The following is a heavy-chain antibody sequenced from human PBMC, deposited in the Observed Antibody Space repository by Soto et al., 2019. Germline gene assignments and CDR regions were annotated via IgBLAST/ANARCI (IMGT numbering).Heavy chain of an antibody. CDR3: ARESDYGGNSDYFDY. D-gene: IGHD4-17*01. CDR2: INPNSGGT. J-gene: IGHJ4*02. V-gene: IGHV1-2*02. CDR1: GYTFTGHY. Sequence: SVKVSCKASGYTFTGHYMHWVRQAPGQGLEWMGWINPNSGGTNYAQKFQGRVTMTRDTSISTAYMELSRLRSDDTAVYYCARESDYGGNSDYFDYWGQGTLVTVYS.